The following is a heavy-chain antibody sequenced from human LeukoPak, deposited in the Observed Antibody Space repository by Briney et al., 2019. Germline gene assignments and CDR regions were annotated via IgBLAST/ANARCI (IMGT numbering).Heavy chain of an antibody. CDR3: ARPITMVRGVMIYYYGMDV. V-gene: IGHV1-18*01. D-gene: IGHD3-10*01. CDR1: GYTFTSYG. Sequence: GASVKVSCKASGYTFTSYGISWVRQAPGQGLEWMGWISAYNGNTNYAQKLQGRVTMTTDTSTSTAYMELRSLRSDDTAVYYCARPITMVRGVMIYYYGMDVWGQGTTVTVSS. J-gene: IGHJ6*02. CDR2: ISAYNGNT.